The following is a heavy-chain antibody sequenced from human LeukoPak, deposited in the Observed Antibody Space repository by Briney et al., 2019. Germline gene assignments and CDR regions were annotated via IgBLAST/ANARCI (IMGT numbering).Heavy chain of an antibody. CDR3: AKRIGSCNNIRCLYFDH. V-gene: IGHV3-23*01. J-gene: IGHJ4*02. CDR1: GFTFDNYA. CDR2: VSGSGGGT. Sequence: GGSLRLSCAASGFTFDNYAMSWVRLAPGKGLGWVSTVSGSGGGTYYADSVKGRFTISRDNSKNTVNLQMNSRRAEDTAVYYCAKRIGSCNNIRCLYFDHWGQGAPVTVSS. D-gene: IGHD2-2*01.